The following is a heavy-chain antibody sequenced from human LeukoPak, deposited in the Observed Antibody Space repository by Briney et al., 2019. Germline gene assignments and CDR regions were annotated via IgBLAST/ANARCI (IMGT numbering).Heavy chain of an antibody. J-gene: IGHJ4*02. V-gene: IGHV3-20*04. CDR2: INWNGGST. CDR1: GFTFDDYG. CDR3: ARVVLSRGERDY. Sequence: GGSLRLSCAASGFTFDDYGMSWVRQAPGKGLEWVSGINWNGGSTGYVDSVKGRFTISRDNAKKFLYLQMNSLRAEDTALYYCARVVLSRGERDYWGQGTLVTVSS. D-gene: IGHD5-24*01.